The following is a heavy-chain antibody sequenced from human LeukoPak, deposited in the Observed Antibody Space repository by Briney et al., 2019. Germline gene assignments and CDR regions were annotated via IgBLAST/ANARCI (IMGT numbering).Heavy chain of an antibody. CDR2: INSDGSST. V-gene: IGHV3-74*01. Sequence: GGSLRLSCAASGFTVSSYWMHWVRQAPGKGLVWVSRINSDGSSTSYADSVKGRFTISRDNAKNTLYLQMNSLRAEDTAVYYCARGGGYSYDAFDIWGQGTMVTVSS. J-gene: IGHJ3*02. D-gene: IGHD5-18*01. CDR1: GFTVSSYW. CDR3: ARGGGYSYDAFDI.